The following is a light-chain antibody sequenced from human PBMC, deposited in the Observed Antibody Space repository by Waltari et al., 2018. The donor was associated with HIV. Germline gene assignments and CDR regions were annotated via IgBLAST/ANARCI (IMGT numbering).Light chain of an antibody. Sequence: QSVLTQPPSVSAAPGQNVTISCSGSRSNIGNNYVSWYQHLPATAPNLLIYEHHKRRSGIPDRFSGSKSGTSATLGITGLQTGDEADYYCGTWDNSLSVLFGGGTKLTVL. V-gene: IGLV1-51*02. J-gene: IGLJ2*01. CDR3: GTWDNSLSVL. CDR2: EHH. CDR1: RSNIGNNY.